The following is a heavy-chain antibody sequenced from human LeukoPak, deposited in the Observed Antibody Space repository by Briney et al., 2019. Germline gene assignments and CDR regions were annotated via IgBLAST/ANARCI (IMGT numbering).Heavy chain of an antibody. CDR2: RHYRGTT. V-gene: IGHV4-59*01. D-gene: IGHD3-9*01. CDR3: ARSPLTGNYGDWFDP. CDR1: GASISSYY. Sequence: SETLSLTCTVSGASISSYYWSWIRQPPGKGLEWIASRHYRGTTNYNPSLESRVTISVDTSRKQFSLKLSSVTAADTAVYYCARSPLTGNYGDWFDPWGQGTLVIVSS. J-gene: IGHJ5*02.